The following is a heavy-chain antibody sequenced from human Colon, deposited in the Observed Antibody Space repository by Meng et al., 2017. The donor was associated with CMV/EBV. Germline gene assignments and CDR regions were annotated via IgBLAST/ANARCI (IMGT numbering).Heavy chain of an antibody. V-gene: IGHV3-23*01. D-gene: IGHD3-16*01. CDR3: TRLGGSKPFDY. Sequence: GESLKISCAASGFIFSNYAMSWVRQAPGKGLEWVSAISGSGNSTYYADSVKGRFTISRDNSKNTLYLQMNNLGAEDTAVYYCTRLGGSKPFDYWGQGTLVTVSS. CDR1: GFIFSNYA. CDR2: ISGSGNST. J-gene: IGHJ4*02.